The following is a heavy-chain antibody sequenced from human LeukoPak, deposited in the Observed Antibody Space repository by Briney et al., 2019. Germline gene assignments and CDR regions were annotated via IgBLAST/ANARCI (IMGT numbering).Heavy chain of an antibody. CDR2: IRSKANSYAT. CDR1: GFTFSGFA. Sequence: PGGSLRLSCAASGFTFSGFAMHWVRQASGKGLEWVGRIRSKANSYATAYAASVKGRFTISRDDSKNTAYLQMNSLKTEDTAVYYCTRPIYYDSSGYYAQSNWGQGTLVTVSS. D-gene: IGHD3-22*01. J-gene: IGHJ4*02. CDR3: TRPIYYDSSGYYAQSN. V-gene: IGHV3-73*01.